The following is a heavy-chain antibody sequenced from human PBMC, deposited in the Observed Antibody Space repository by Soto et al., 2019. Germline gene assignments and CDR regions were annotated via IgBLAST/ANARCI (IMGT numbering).Heavy chain of an antibody. D-gene: IGHD6-19*01. Sequence: QVHLQESGPGLVKPSGTLSLICDVSGGSISSGKWWSWVRQPPGKGLEWIGEIYHGGSASYNPSFRSQAVISVDKSKNQLYLNLNSVTAADTAVYFCANNDGWNFDSWGQGILVTVSS. V-gene: IGHV4-4*02. CDR1: GGSISSGKW. CDR3: ANNDGWNFDS. J-gene: IGHJ4*02. CDR2: IYHGGSA.